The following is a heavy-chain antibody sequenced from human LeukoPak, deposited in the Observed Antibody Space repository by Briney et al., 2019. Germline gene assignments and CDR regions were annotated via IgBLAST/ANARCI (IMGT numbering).Heavy chain of an antibody. D-gene: IGHD3-10*01. CDR3: ARDPDYYGSGSYIPMPYFDY. V-gene: IGHV3-38-3*01. CDR2: ISGGST. Sequence: GGSPRLSCAASGFTVSSNEMSWVRQAPGKGLEWVSSISGGSTYYADSRKGRFTISRDNSKNTLHLQMNSLRAEDTAVYYCARDPDYYGSGSYIPMPYFDYWGQGTLVTVSS. CDR1: GFTVSSNE. J-gene: IGHJ4*02.